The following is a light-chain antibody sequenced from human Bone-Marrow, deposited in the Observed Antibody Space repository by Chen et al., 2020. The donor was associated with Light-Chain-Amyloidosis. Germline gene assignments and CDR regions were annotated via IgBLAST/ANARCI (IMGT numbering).Light chain of an antibody. V-gene: IGLV3-25*03. J-gene: IGLJ2*01. CDR2: RDT. CDR3: QSSDRSGTYEVI. CDR1: DLPTKY. Sequence: SYELTQPPSVSVFPGQTARFTCSGDDLPTKYAYWYQQNPGQAPVLVIHRDTERPSGIAERCSGSSAGTTATVTISGGQAEDDADYHCQSSDRSGTYEVIFGGGTKLTVL.